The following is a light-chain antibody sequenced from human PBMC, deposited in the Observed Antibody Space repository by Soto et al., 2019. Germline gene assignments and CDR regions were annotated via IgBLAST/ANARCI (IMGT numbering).Light chain of an antibody. J-gene: IGKJ1*01. CDR3: PQYGSSLTWT. CDR1: QSVSSSY. V-gene: IGKV3-20*01. Sequence: EIVLTQSPGTLSLSPGERATLSCRASQSVSSSYLAWYQQKPGQAPRLLIYGASSRATGIPARFSGSGSGTAFNLTISRLEHDDFAVYYCPQYGSSLTWTFGQGTKVEIK. CDR2: GAS.